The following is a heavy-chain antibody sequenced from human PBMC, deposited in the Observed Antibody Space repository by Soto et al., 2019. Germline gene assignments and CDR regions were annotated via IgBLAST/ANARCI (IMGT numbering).Heavy chain of an antibody. J-gene: IGHJ4*02. V-gene: IGHV4-59*01. CDR3: ARSSWYSLFDY. D-gene: IGHD6-13*01. Sequence: SETLSLTCTVSGGSISSYYWSWIRQPPGKGLEWIGYIYYSGSTNYNPSLKSRVTISVDTSKNQFSLKLSSVTAADTAVYYCARSSWYSLFDYWGQGTLVTVSS. CDR1: GGSISSYY. CDR2: IYYSGST.